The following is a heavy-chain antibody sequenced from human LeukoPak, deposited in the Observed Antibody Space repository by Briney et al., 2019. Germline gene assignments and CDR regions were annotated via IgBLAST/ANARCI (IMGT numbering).Heavy chain of an antibody. V-gene: IGHV3-30*02. CDR2: IRYDGSNK. D-gene: IGHD1-1*01. Sequence: GGSLRLSCAASGFTFSSYGMHWVRQAPGKGLEWVAFIRYDGSNKYYADSVKGRFTISRDNSKNTLYLQMNSQRAEDTAVYYCGRDPKFSWENDNRFDPWGQGTLVTVSS. CDR3: GRDPKFSWENDNRFDP. CDR1: GFTFSSYG. J-gene: IGHJ5*02.